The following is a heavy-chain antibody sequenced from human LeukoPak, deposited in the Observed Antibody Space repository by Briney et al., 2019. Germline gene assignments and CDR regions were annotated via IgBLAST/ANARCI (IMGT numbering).Heavy chain of an antibody. Sequence: PSETLSLTCAVYGGSFSGYYWSWIRQPPGKGLEGIGEINHSGSTKYNPSLKSRVTISVDTSKNQFSLKLSSVTAADTAVYYCARGRRYYYDSSGYWEAFDIWGQGTMVTVSS. CDR2: INHSGST. J-gene: IGHJ3*02. CDR3: ARGRRYYYDSSGYWEAFDI. V-gene: IGHV4-34*01. D-gene: IGHD3-22*01. CDR1: GGSFSGYY.